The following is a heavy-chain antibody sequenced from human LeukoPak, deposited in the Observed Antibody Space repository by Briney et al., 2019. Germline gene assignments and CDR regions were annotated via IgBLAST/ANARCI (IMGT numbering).Heavy chain of an antibody. D-gene: IGHD1-26*01. CDR1: GGSISSDY. Sequence: SETLSLTCTVSGGSISSDYWSWIRQPPGKGLELIGYMYDSGSTNYNPSLKSRVTISVDTSKNQFSLRLSSVTAGDTAVYHCARHGGSYTFDFWGQGVLVTVSS. CDR3: ARHGGSYTFDF. V-gene: IGHV4-59*01. J-gene: IGHJ4*02. CDR2: MYDSGST.